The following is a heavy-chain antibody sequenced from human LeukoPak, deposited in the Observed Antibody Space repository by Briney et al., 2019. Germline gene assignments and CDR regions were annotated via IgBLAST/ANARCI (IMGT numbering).Heavy chain of an antibody. D-gene: IGHD2-2*01. CDR3: AREGIVVVPAAQNFDY. Sequence: GRSLRLSCAASGFTFDDYAMHWVRQAPGKGLEWVSGISWNSGSIGYADSVKGRFTISRDNAKNSLYLQMNSLRAEDTAVYYCAREGIVVVPAAQNFDYWGQGTLVTVSS. J-gene: IGHJ4*02. CDR2: ISWNSGSI. CDR1: GFTFDDYA. V-gene: IGHV3-9*01.